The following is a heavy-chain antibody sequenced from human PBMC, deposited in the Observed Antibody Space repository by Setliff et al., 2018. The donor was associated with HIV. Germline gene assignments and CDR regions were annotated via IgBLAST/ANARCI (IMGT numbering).Heavy chain of an antibody. CDR2: TYYSGNS. CDR3: ARRTNGYAALDY. V-gene: IGHV4-59*11. D-gene: IGHD5-12*01. Sequence: SETLSLTCAVSGGSISSHYWSWIRQPPGKGLEWIGYTYYSGNSNYNPSLKSRVTMSVDTSKTQVSLRLSSVTAADTAVYFCARRTNGYAALDYWGQGTLVTVSS. J-gene: IGHJ4*02. CDR1: GGSISSHY.